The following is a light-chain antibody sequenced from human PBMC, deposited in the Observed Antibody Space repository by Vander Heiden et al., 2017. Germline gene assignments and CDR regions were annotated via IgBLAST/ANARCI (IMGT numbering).Light chain of an antibody. V-gene: IGKV3-11*01. CDR3: RQRSTWPLT. CDR2: DAA. J-gene: IGKJ4*01. CDR1: QSISTE. Sequence: VLTQSPVTLSLSPGERATLSCRASQSISTELLWYQQKPGQAPRLLIFDAAYRATGIPARFSGSGSGTDFTLTISGLEPEDVAVYYCRQRSTWPLTFGGGTKVEVK.